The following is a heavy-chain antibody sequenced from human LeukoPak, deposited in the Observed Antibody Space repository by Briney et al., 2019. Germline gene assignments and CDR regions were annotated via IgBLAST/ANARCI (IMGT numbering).Heavy chain of an antibody. CDR2: INHSGST. V-gene: IGHV4-34*01. Sequence: PSETLSLTCAVYGGSFSGYYWSWIRQPSGKGLEWIGEINHSGSTNYNPSLKSRVTISVDTSKNQFSLKLSSVTAEDTAVYYCAKDGRSGSYSSFDYWGQGTLVTVSS. CDR3: AKDGRSGSYSSFDY. J-gene: IGHJ4*02. CDR1: GGSFSGYY. D-gene: IGHD3-10*01.